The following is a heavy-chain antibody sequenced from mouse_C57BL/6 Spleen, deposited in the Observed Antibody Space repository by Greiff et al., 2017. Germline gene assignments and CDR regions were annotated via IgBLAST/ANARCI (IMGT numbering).Heavy chain of an antibody. D-gene: IGHD4-1*01. Sequence: DVKLVESGGGLVQPGGSLKLSCAASGFTFSDSYMYWVRQTPEKRLEWVAYISNGGGSTYYPDTVKGRFTISRDNAKTTLYLQMRRLKSEDTAMYYCARQGGTTPLLAYWGQGTLVTVSA. J-gene: IGHJ3*01. V-gene: IGHV5-12*01. CDR1: GFTFSDSY. CDR2: ISNGGGST. CDR3: ARQGGTTPLLAY.